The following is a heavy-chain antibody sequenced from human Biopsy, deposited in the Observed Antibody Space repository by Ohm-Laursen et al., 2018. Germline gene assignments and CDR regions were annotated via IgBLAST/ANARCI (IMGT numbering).Heavy chain of an antibody. J-gene: IGHJ4*02. CDR2: IYDRGSTA. CDR1: GDPVSSGSFY. Sequence: SETLSLTCSVSGDPVSSGSFYWTWIRQPPGQGLEYIGYIYDRGSTANYNPSLRSRVTISVDRSKNQFSLELSSVTAADTAVYYCARVGAGAPSIDYFDYWGQGALVTVSS. CDR3: ARVGAGAPSIDYFDY. V-gene: IGHV4-61*01. D-gene: IGHD1-26*01.